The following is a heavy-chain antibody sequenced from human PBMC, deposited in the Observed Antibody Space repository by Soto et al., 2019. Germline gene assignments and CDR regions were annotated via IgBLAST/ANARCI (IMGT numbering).Heavy chain of an antibody. CDR1: GFTVSTYY. CDR2: IYSAGNT. D-gene: IGHD2-15*01. J-gene: IGHJ4*02. CDR3: AGCSGGSCYYFDY. Sequence: CGSLRLPCAVSGFTVSTYYISRVRQAPGKGLEWASFIYSAGNTYYADSVKGRFTISRDNSKNTLYLQMNSLRAEDTAVYYCAGCSGGSCYYFDYWGQGTLVTVSS. V-gene: IGHV3-53*01.